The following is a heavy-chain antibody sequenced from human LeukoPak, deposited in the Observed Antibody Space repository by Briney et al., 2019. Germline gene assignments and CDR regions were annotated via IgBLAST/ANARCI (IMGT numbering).Heavy chain of an antibody. CDR2: IIPIFGTA. CDR3: AMRYSGYDNPHQTDYDY. D-gene: IGHD5-12*01. Sequence: SVKVSCKASGGTFSSYAISWVRQAPGQGLEWMGGIIPIFGTANYAQKFQGRVTITTDESTSTAYMELSSLRSEDTAVYYCAMRYSGYDNPHQTDYDYWGQGTLVTVSS. CDR1: GGTFSSYA. V-gene: IGHV1-69*05. J-gene: IGHJ4*02.